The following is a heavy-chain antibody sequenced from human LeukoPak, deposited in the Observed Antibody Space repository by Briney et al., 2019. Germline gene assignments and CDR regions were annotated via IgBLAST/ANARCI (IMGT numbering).Heavy chain of an antibody. CDR2: IYTSGST. Sequence: PSETLSLTCTVSGGSISSGSYYWSCIRQPAGKGLEWIGRIYTSGSTNYNPSLKSRVTISVDTSKNQFSLKLSSVTAADTAVYYCARELRRAYCGGDCYSAAFDIWGQGTMVTVSS. CDR1: GGSISSGSYY. J-gene: IGHJ3*02. D-gene: IGHD2-21*02. CDR3: ARELRRAYCGGDCYSAAFDI. V-gene: IGHV4-61*02.